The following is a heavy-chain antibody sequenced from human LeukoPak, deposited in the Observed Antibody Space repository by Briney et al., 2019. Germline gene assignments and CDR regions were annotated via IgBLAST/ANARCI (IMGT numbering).Heavy chain of an antibody. D-gene: IGHD5-18*01. Sequence: TGGSLRLSCAASGFTFSSYAMSWVRQAPGKGLEWVANIKQDGSEKYYVDSVKGRFTISRDNAKNSLYLQMNSLRAEDTAVYYCAREGIQPWDYWGQGTLVTVSS. CDR3: AREGIQPWDY. V-gene: IGHV3-7*01. CDR1: GFTFSSYA. J-gene: IGHJ4*02. CDR2: IKQDGSEK.